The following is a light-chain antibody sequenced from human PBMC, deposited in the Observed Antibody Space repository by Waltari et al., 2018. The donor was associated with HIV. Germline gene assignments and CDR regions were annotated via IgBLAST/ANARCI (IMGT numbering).Light chain of an antibody. Sequence: SVLTQPPSASGTPGQRVTISCSGSSSNIGSHYVFWYQQLPGTAPKLLMHRNHQRRAGVPDRFSDSTSGTSASLAISGRRSEDEADYYCATWDDSLSGVLFGGGTKLTVL. V-gene: IGLV1-47*01. CDR2: RNH. J-gene: IGLJ2*01. CDR3: ATWDDSLSGVL. CDR1: SSNIGSHY.